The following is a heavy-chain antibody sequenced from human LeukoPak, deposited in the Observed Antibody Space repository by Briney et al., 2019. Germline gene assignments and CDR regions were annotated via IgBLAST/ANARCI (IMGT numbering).Heavy chain of an antibody. CDR1: GFTFSSHS. V-gene: IGHV3-21*01. J-gene: IGHJ4*02. D-gene: IGHD3-10*01. Sequence: GGSLRLSCAASGFTFSSHSMNWVRQAPGKGLEWVSTISSSSSHRYYADSVKGRFTISRDNARNSLYLQMNSLRADDTALYHCVRDDRDTSYYRGDFWGQGTLVTVAS. CDR2: ISSSSSHR. CDR3: VRDDRDTSYYRGDF.